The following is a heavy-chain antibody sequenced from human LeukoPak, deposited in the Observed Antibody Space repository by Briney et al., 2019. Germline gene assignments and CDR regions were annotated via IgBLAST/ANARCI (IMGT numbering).Heavy chain of an antibody. CDR2: IYTSGST. V-gene: IGHV4-4*09. D-gene: IGHD2-2*02. CDR1: GGSISSYY. CDR3: ARLVVVVPAAIGGWFDP. J-gene: IGHJ5*02. Sequence: SETLSLTCTVSGGSISSYYWSWIRQPPGKELEWIGYIYTSGSTNYNPSLKSRVTISVDTSKNQFSLKLSTVTAADTAVYYCARLVVVVPAAIGGWFDPWGQGTLVTVSS.